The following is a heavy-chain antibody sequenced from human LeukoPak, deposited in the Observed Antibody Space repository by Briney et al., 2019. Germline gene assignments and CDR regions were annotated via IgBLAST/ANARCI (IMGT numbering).Heavy chain of an antibody. CDR1: GGSISSYY. CDR3: ARRVEYCGGDCTYYFDY. D-gene: IGHD2-21*02. V-gene: IGHV4-59*08. CDR2: IYYSGST. Sequence: SETLSLTCTVSGGSISSYYWSWIRQPPGKGLEWIGYIYYSGSTNYNPSLKSRVTISVDTSKNQFSLKLTSVTAADTAVYYCARRVEYCGGDCTYYFDYWGQGTLVTVSS. J-gene: IGHJ4*02.